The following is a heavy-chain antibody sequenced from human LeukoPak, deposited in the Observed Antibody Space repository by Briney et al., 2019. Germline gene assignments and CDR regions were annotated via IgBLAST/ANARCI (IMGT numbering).Heavy chain of an antibody. CDR3: AREDYSDAFDI. CDR1: GGSISSSNW. J-gene: IGHJ3*02. D-gene: IGHD3-10*01. CDR2: IYYSGST. V-gene: IGHV4-4*02. Sequence: SETLSLTCAVSGGSISSSNWWSWVRQPPGKELEWIGYIYYSGSTNYDPSLKSRVTISVDTSKNQFSLRLSSVTAADTAVYYCAREDYSDAFDIWGRGTMVTVSS.